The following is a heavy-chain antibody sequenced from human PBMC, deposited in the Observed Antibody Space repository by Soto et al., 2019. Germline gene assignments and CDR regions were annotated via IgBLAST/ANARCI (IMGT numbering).Heavy chain of an antibody. CDR3: ARDTPYYCGSGSLDAFDI. D-gene: IGHD3-10*01. J-gene: IGHJ3*02. CDR1: GYTFTSYG. Sequence: QVQLVQSGAEVKKPGASVKVSCKASGYTFTSYGISWVRHAPGQGLEWMGWISAYNGNPNYAQKLQGRVTMTTDPSTSTAYLELRSLRSDDTAVYYCARDTPYYCGSGSLDAFDIWGQGTMVTVSS. CDR2: ISAYNGNP. V-gene: IGHV1-18*04.